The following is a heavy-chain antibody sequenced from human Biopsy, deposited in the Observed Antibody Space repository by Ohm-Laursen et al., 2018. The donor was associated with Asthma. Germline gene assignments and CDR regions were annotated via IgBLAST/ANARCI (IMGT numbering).Heavy chain of an antibody. D-gene: IGHD3-9*01. CDR2: VNTGNGDT. Sequence: ASVKVPCKASGYNFISFAINWVRQAPGQRLEWMGWVNTGNGDTKYSQKFQGRVTITRDTSASTAYMELRSLRSEDTATYYCARTYYDFLTGQVKDVFGVWGQGTMVTVSS. CDR1: GYNFISFA. V-gene: IGHV1-3*04. CDR3: ARTYYDFLTGQVKDVFGV. J-gene: IGHJ3*01.